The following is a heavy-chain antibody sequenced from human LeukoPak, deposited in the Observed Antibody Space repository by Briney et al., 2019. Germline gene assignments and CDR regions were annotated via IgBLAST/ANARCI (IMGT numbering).Heavy chain of an antibody. V-gene: IGHV1-18*01. CDR2: ISAYNGNT. Sequence: ASVKVSFKASGYTFTSYGISWVRQAPGQGLEWMGWISAYNGNTNYAQKLQGRVTMTTDTSTSTAYMELRSLRSDDTAVYYCARDSLLYGDPPLYYYYYGMDVWGQGTTVTVSS. CDR3: ARDSLLYGDPPLYYYYYGMDV. J-gene: IGHJ6*02. CDR1: GYTFTSYG. D-gene: IGHD4-17*01.